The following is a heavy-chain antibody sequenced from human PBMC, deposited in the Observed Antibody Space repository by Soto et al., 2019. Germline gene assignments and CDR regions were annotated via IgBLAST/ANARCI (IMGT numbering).Heavy chain of an antibody. CDR1: GGSISSGGYF. D-gene: IGHD2-2*01. Sequence: QVQLQESGPGLVKSLQTLSLTCTVSGGSISSGGYFWSWIRQRPGKGLEWIGYIYYSGSTYYSPTLKRRVTISVDMSKNHFSLKLFSVTGADTAVYYCARGEVVPIANDGGGTAILDSWGQGILVTVSS. J-gene: IGHJ4*02. V-gene: IGHV4-31*03. CDR3: ARGEVVPIANDGGGTAILDS. CDR2: IYYSGST.